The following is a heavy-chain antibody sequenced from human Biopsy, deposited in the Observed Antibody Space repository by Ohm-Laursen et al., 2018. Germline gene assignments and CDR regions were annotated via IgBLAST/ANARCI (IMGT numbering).Heavy chain of an antibody. CDR2: IYYRGNT. CDR1: GDSITTYY. V-gene: IGHV4-59*08. CDR3: ASRGLVMASDYYFDD. D-gene: IGHD3/OR15-3a*01. J-gene: IGHJ4*02. Sequence: TLSLTCTVSGDSITTYYWNWIRQAPGKGLEWIGNIYYRGNTNYSPSLKSRVTISADTSKSQLSLHLTSVTAADTAVYYCASRGLVMASDYYFDDWGQGTLVTVSS.